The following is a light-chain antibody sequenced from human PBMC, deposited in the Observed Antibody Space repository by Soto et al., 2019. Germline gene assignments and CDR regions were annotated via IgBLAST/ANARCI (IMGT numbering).Light chain of an antibody. CDR3: QQYNVSPYA. Sequence: EIVLSQSPGTLSLSPGDRATLSCRASQSVPSTYLAWFQQKPAQAPRLLIYGVSRRATGVPDRFSGSGSGTAFALTISRLESEDFAVYYCQQYNVSPYAFGQGTKLEIK. J-gene: IGKJ2*01. V-gene: IGKV3-20*01. CDR1: QSVPSTY. CDR2: GVS.